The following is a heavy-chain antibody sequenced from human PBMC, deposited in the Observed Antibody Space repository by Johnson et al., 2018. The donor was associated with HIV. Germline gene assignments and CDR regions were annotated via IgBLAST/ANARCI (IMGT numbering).Heavy chain of an antibody. CDR3: TTAKTIFGVVTLDGFDF. CDR1: GITFTDAW. CDR2: IKSKTDGGTT. J-gene: IGHJ3*01. Sequence: VQLVESGGGLIKPGGSRRLSCAVSGITFTDAWMNWVRQAPGKGLEWVGRIKSKTDGGTTDYAVPVNGRVTISRDDSKNTVYLQMNSLKSEDKAVYYCTTAKTIFGVVTLDGFDFWGQGTMVTVSS. V-gene: IGHV3-15*01. D-gene: IGHD3-3*01.